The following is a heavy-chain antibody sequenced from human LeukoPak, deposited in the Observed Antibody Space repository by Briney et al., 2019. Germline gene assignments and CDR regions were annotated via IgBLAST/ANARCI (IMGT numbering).Heavy chain of an antibody. CDR1: GGSISSSSYY. D-gene: IGHD3-22*01. CDR3: ARAGAFGYYYDSSGYYRFPHYFDY. Sequence: SETLSLTCTVSGGSISSSSYYWGWIRQPPGKGLEWIGSIYYSGSTYYNPSLKSRVTISVDTSKNQFSLKLSSVTAADTAVYYCARAGAFGYYYDSSGYYRFPHYFDYWGQGTLVTVSS. J-gene: IGHJ4*02. CDR2: IYYSGST. V-gene: IGHV4-39*07.